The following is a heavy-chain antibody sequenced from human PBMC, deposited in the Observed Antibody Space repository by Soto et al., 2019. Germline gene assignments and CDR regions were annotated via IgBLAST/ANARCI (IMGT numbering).Heavy chain of an antibody. D-gene: IGHD3-16*02. CDR3: AKDPQSYIWGSYRPFGGAFDI. Sequence: VQLVESGGGVVQPGRSLRLSCAASGFTFSSYGMHWVRQAPGKGLEWVAVISYDGSNKYYADSVKGRFTISRDNSKNTLYLQMNSLRAEDTAVYYCAKDPQSYIWGSYRPFGGAFDIWGQGTMVTVSS. V-gene: IGHV3-30*18. CDR1: GFTFSSYG. J-gene: IGHJ3*02. CDR2: ISYDGSNK.